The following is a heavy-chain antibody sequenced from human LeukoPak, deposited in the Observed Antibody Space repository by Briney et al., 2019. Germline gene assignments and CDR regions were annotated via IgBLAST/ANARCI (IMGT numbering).Heavy chain of an antibody. CDR3: ASGLFDTTGDPFDY. CDR1: GGSISSGGYY. Sequence: SETLSLTCTVSGGSISSGGYYWSWTRQPPGKGLEWIGYIYHSGSTYYNPSLKSRVTISVDRSKNQFSLKLSSVTAADTAVYYCASGLFDTTGDPFDYWGQGTLVTVSS. D-gene: IGHD3-9*01. CDR2: IYHSGST. J-gene: IGHJ4*02. V-gene: IGHV4-30-2*01.